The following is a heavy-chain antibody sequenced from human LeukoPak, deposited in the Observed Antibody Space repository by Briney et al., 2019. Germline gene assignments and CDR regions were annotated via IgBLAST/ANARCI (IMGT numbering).Heavy chain of an antibody. Sequence: SETLSLTCTVSGGSISSYYWSWLRQPPGKGLEWIGYIYTSGSTNYNPSLKSRVTISVDTSKNQFSLKLSSVTAADTAVYYCARSFIAVADDAFDIWGQGTMVTVSS. V-gene: IGHV4-4*09. CDR1: GGSISSYY. CDR2: IYTSGST. D-gene: IGHD6-19*01. CDR3: ARSFIAVADDAFDI. J-gene: IGHJ3*02.